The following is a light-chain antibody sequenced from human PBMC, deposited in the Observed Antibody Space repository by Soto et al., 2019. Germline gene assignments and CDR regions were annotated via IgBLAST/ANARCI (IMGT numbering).Light chain of an antibody. CDR1: NIGSKS. J-gene: IGLJ1*01. CDR2: DDS. Sequence: SYELTQPPSVSVAPGQTARITCGGNNIGSKSVHWYQQRPGQAPVLVLYDDSKRPSGIPERFSGSNSGSTATLTISSVEAGDEADYFCQVWDISSDQYLFGTGTKVTVL. CDR3: QVWDISSDQYL. V-gene: IGLV3-21*02.